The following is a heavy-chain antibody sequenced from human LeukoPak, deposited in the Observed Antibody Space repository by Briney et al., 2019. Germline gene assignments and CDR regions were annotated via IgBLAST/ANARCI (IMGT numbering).Heavy chain of an antibody. CDR3: ARDRQLATFFDY. CDR1: GFTLSSYW. D-gene: IGHD6-13*01. CDR2: IKQDGSEK. V-gene: IGHV3-7*01. J-gene: IGHJ4*02. Sequence: GGSLRLSCAASGFTLSSYWMSWVRQAPGKGLEWVANIKQDGSEKYYVDSVKGRFTISRDNAKNSLYLQMNSLRAEDTAVYYCARDRQLATFFDYWGQGTLVTVSS.